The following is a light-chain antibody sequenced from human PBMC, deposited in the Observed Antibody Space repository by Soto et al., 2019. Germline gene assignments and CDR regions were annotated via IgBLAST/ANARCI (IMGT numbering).Light chain of an antibody. CDR2: KAS. Sequence: DIQMTQSPSTLSASVGDRVTITCRASQSITTSLAWFQQKPGKAPKVLIYKASVLESGVPSRFSGGGSGTEFTLTISSLQPDDSATYYCQHCGGYWMFGQGTKVEIK. CDR3: QHCGGYWM. J-gene: IGKJ1*01. V-gene: IGKV1-5*03. CDR1: QSITTS.